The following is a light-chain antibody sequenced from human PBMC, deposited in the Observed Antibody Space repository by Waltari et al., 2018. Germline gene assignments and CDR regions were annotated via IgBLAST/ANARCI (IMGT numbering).Light chain of an antibody. V-gene: IGKV1-33*01. CDR1: QDISSY. Sequence: DIQMTQSPSSLSASVGDRVTITCQASQDISSYLNWYQQKPGKAPKLLIYDASNLETGVPARFRGSGSGTDFHYTNSTTQREDISLYSCQQQDTPRYTFGQGTKLEIK. J-gene: IGKJ2*01. CDR3: QQQDTPRYT. CDR2: DAS.